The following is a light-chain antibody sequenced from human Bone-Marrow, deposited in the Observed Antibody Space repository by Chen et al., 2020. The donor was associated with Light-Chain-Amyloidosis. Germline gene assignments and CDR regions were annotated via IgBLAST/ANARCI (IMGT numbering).Light chain of an antibody. J-gene: IGKJ5*01. CDR1: QGISTS. CDR3: QQLNTYPGT. CDR2: AAS. V-gene: IGKV1-9*01. Sequence: DIQLTQSPSFLSASIGDRVTITCRASQGISTSLVWYQHKPGKAPQVLIYAASTLQSGVPSRFSGSGSGTEFTLTISSLQPEDFATYYCQQLNTYPGTFGQGTRLEIK.